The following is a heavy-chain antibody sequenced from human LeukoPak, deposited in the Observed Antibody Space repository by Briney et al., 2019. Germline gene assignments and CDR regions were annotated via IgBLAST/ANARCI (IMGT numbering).Heavy chain of an antibody. Sequence: GGSLRLSCAASGFNFDNFWMSWVRQAPGKGLERVANIREDGGKQNYVDSVKGRFTISRDNAKSSVYLQLNSLRADDTAIYYCAKDIPGGGDDYWGQGTLVTVSS. CDR2: IREDGGKQ. D-gene: IGHD2-21*02. CDR3: AKDIPGGGDDY. CDR1: GFNFDNFW. J-gene: IGHJ4*02. V-gene: IGHV3-7*01.